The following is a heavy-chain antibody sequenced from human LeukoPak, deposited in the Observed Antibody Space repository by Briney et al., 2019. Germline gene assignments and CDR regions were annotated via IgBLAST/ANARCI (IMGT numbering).Heavy chain of an antibody. D-gene: IGHD3-22*01. J-gene: IGHJ4*02. Sequence: ASVKDSCKVSGYTLTELSMHWVRQAPGKGLGWRGGFDPEDGETIYAQTLQGRVTISADTSTETAYMGLSCVRSGETGVYFCAIWEWLLLWGEGTLVTVSS. CDR1: GYTLTELS. CDR3: AIWEWLLL. V-gene: IGHV1-24*01. CDR2: FDPEDGET.